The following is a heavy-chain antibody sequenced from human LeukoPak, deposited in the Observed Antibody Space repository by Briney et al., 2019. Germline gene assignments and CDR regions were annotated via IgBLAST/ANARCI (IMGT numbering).Heavy chain of an antibody. CDR1: GFTFSSYA. D-gene: IGHD6-13*01. Sequence: HTGGSLRLSCAASGFTFSSYAMNWVRQAPGKGLEWVSTVSGSGSITYYADPVKGRFTISRDNSKNTLYLQMNSLRAEDTAVYYCAKDLAAASYNWFDPWGQGTLVTVSS. CDR3: AKDLAAASYNWFDP. CDR2: VSGSGSIT. V-gene: IGHV3-23*01. J-gene: IGHJ5*02.